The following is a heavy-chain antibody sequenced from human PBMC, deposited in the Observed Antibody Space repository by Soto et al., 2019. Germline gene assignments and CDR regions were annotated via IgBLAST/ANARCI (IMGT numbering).Heavy chain of an antibody. CDR1: GFTFSSYA. J-gene: IGHJ6*04. Sequence: EVQLLESGGGLVQPGGSLRLSCAASGFTFSSYAMSWVRQAPGKGLEWVSAISGSGGSTYYADSVKGRFTISGDNSKNTLYLQMNSLRAEDTAVYYCAKVNSVWFGPGDVWGKGTTVTVSS. CDR3: AKVNSVWFGPGDV. CDR2: ISGSGGST. D-gene: IGHD3-10*01. V-gene: IGHV3-23*01.